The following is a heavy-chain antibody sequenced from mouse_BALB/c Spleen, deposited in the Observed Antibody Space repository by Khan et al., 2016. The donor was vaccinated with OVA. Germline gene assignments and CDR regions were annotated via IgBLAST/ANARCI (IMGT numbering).Heavy chain of an antibody. D-gene: IGHD2-1*01. CDR2: IDPPNDDS. Sequence: VQLKESGAELVKPGASVKLSCSASGFNIKDTYIHWMKQRPEQGLEWIGRIDPPNDDSKYGPKFQAKATLTADTSSNTAYLQLSSLTSEDTAVYYCANLFGNPFSFWGPG. V-gene: IGHV14-3*02. CDR1: GFNIKDTY. CDR3: ANLFGNPFSF. J-gene: IGHJ1*01.